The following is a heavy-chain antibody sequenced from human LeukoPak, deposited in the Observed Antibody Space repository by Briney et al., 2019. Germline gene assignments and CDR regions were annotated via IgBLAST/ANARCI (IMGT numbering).Heavy chain of an antibody. Sequence: GRSLRLSCAASGLTFGTFGMHWVRQAPGKGLEWLASTSYDGSTKYYADSVKGRFTISRDNSKNTLYLQMNSLRAEDTAVYYCAKDGYGSAWYGGLFDYWGQGTPITVSS. CDR1: GLTFGTFG. CDR2: TSYDGSTK. D-gene: IGHD6-19*01. J-gene: IGHJ4*02. CDR3: AKDGYGSAWYGGLFDY. V-gene: IGHV3-30*18.